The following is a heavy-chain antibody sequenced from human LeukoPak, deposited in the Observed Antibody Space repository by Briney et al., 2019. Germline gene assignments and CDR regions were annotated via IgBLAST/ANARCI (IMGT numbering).Heavy chain of an antibody. CDR1: GFTFSSYS. V-gene: IGHV3-21*01. CDR3: ARAGSGSYYGLYYFDY. CDR2: ISNSSSYI. D-gene: IGHD1-26*01. J-gene: IGHJ4*02. Sequence: GGSLRLSRAASGFTFSSYSMNWVRQAPGKGLEWVSSISNSSSYIYYADSVKGRFTISRDNAKNSLYLQMNSLRAEDTAVYYCARAGSGSYYGLYYFDYWGQGTLVTVSS.